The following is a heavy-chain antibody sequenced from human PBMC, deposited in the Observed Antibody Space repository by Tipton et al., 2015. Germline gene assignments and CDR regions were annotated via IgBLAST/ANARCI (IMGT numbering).Heavy chain of an antibody. V-gene: IGHV4-38-2*01. CDR2: IFHRGDT. CDR1: GYSISSGYY. CDR3: ACQDYDSLTRDYQTVDY. Sequence: LACDVSGYSISSGYYWGWIRQPPGKGLEWIGSIFHRGDTNYNPSLKSRVTMSRDTSKNQFSLKLTSVTAADTAVYYCACQDYDSLTRDYQTVDYWGQGTLVTVSS. J-gene: IGHJ4*02. D-gene: IGHD3-9*01.